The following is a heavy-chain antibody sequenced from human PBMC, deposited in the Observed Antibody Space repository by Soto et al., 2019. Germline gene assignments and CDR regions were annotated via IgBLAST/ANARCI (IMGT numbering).Heavy chain of an antibody. CDR3: ARGRGVQSSGAMDFDD. CDR1: GDSVSSNSAS. Sequence: PSQTLSLTCAISGDSVSSNSASWNWIRQSPSRGLEWLGRAYFRSTWYHDYVASVRGRISINPDTSKNQFSLQLNSVTPEDAAVYYCARGRGVQSSGAMDFDDWGQGTRVTVSS. D-gene: IGHD6-19*01. CDR2: AYFRSTWYH. V-gene: IGHV6-1*01. J-gene: IGHJ4*02.